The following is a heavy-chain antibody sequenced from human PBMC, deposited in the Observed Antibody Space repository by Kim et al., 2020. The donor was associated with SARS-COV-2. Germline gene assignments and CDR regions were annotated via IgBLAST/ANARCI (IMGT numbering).Heavy chain of an antibody. CDR2: IWYDGSNK. V-gene: IGHV3-33*01. D-gene: IGHD6-6*01. Sequence: GGSLRLSCAASGFTFSSYGMHWVRQAPGKGLEWVAVIWYDGSNKYYADSVKGRFTISRDNSKNTLYLQMNSLRAEDTAVYYCARDMEVEEGQLDPWGGTAYMDVWGQGTTVTVSS. CDR1: GFTFSSYG. J-gene: IGHJ6*02. CDR3: ARDMEVEEGQLDPWGGTAYMDV.